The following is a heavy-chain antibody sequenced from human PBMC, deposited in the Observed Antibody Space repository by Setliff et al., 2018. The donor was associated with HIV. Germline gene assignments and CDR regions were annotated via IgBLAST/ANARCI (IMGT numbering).Heavy chain of an antibody. J-gene: IGHJ5*02. Sequence: SETLSLTCAVSGESFSGYYWSWIRQSPGKGLEWIGEINHSGGTNYNPSLKSRVTISVDTTKNQFSLKVKSVTAAETAVYYCVKRGIAVAGRWVPRNNWFDPWGQGSLVTVSS. V-gene: IGHV4-34*01. CDR2: INHSGGT. CDR3: VKRGIAVAGRWVPRNNWFDP. D-gene: IGHD6-19*01. CDR1: GESFSGYY.